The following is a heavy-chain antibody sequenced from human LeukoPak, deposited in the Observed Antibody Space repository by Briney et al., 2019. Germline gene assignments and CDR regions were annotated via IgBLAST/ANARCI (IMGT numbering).Heavy chain of an antibody. CDR1: GGTFSSYA. D-gene: IGHD6-13*01. CDR3: ASREQQLVQGGFDY. CDR2: IIPIFGTA. V-gene: IGHV1-69*13. Sequence: SVKVSCKASGGTFSSYAISWVRQAPGQGLEWMGGIIPIFGTANYAQKFQGRVTITADESTSTAYMELSSLRSEDTAVYYCASREQQLVQGGFDYWGQGTLVTVSS. J-gene: IGHJ4*02.